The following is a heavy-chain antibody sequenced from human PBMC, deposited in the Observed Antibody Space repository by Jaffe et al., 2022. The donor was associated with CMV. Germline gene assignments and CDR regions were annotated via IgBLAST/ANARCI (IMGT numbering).Heavy chain of an antibody. CDR2: IRGRGNVT. CDR1: GFTFSSFA. D-gene: IGHD6-25*01. CDR3: AKRLVAAAGMES. J-gene: IGHJ1*01. V-gene: IGHV3-23*01. Sequence: EDKLLESGGGFVQPGGSLRLSCAASGFTFSSFAMSWVRQAPGGGLEWVSTIRGRGNVTNYADSVKDRFTISRDNSRNTLFLEMSGLRVEDTAIYYCAKRLVAAAGMESWGQGVLVTVSS.